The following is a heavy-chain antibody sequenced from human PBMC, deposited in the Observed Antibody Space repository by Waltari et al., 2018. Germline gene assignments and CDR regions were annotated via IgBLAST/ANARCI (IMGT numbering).Heavy chain of an antibody. CDR1: GGPFTASS. CDR2: ISHSGVT. D-gene: IGHD2-2*02. V-gene: IGHV4-34*01. Sequence: QVQLHQWGAGLLQPSETLSLTCPVSGGPFTASSWSWIRQPPGRGLEWIGEISHSGVTHYNPSLRRRVTMSVDTIKKHFSLKLTSLTAADTAVYFCARTWGYSPPLGWFDPWGQGTRVTISS. CDR3: ARTWGYSPPLGWFDP. J-gene: IGHJ5*02.